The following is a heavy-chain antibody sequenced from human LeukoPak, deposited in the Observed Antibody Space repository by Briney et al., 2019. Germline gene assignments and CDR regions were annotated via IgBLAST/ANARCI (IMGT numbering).Heavy chain of an antibody. J-gene: IGHJ1*01. V-gene: IGHV1-2*02. D-gene: IGHD2-2*03. CDR3: ARGMDAEAFQN. Sequence: ASVKVSCKTSGYRFTAYPLYWVRHAPGQGLEWLGGINPHSGETSTAPKFQGRVTMTRDTSISVAYMELSRLRSDDTAVYYCARGMDAEAFQNWGQGTLVTVSS. CDR1: GYRFTAYP. CDR2: INPHSGET.